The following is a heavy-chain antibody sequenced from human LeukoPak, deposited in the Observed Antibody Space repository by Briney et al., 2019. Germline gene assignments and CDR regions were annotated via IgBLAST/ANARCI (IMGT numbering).Heavy chain of an antibody. CDR2: IRSKVYGGTT. Sequence: GGSLRLSCAASGFTFSSYGMHWVRQAPGKGLEWVGFIRSKVYGGTTEYAASVKGRFIISRDDPKSIAYLQMNSLETEDTAVYYCTRDYGGFDYWGQGTLVTVSS. J-gene: IGHJ4*02. CDR3: TRDYGGFDY. CDR1: GFTFSSYG. V-gene: IGHV3-49*04. D-gene: IGHD4-23*01.